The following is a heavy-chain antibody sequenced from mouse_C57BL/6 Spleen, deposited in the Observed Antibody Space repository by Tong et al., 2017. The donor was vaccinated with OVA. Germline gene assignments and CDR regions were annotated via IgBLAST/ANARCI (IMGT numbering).Heavy chain of an antibody. CDR1: GFTFSDYG. CDR2: ISSGSSTI. Sequence: EVQLQESGGGLVKPGGSLKLSCAASGFTFSDYGMHWVRQAPEKGLEWVAYISSGSSTIYYADTVKGRFTISRDNAKNTLFMQMTSLRSEDTAMYYCARCYYDYDCYFDYWGQGTTLTVSS. V-gene: IGHV5-17*01. D-gene: IGHD2-4*01. J-gene: IGHJ2*01. CDR3: ARCYYDYDCYFDY.